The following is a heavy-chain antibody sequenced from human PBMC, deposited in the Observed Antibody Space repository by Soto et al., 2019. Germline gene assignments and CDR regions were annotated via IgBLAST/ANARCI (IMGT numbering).Heavy chain of an antibody. Sequence: QVLLVQSGAEMKKPGSSVKVSCKASGGTFNFYAISWVRQAPGQGLEWMGGIIPMFGTANYTQKFQGRVTITADESTSTVYMEVNRLRSDDTAVYYCAKEGPYDYVWGTIRKFDYWGQGTLVTVSS. CDR1: GGTFNFYA. J-gene: IGHJ4*02. D-gene: IGHD3-16*01. CDR2: IIPMFGTA. CDR3: AKEGPYDYVWGTIRKFDY. V-gene: IGHV1-69*01.